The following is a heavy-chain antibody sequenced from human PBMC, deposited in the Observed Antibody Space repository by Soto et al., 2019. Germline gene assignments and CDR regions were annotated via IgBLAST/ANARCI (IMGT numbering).Heavy chain of an antibody. CDR3: ARHVGGYSSGWRRDYYYYGMDV. V-gene: IGHV4-39*01. J-gene: IGHJ6*02. Sequence: PEETLSLTCTVSGGSISSSSYYWGWIRQPPGKGLEWIGSIYYSGSTYYNPSLKSRVTISVDTSKNQFSLKLSSVTAADTAVYYCARHVGGYSSGWRRDYYYYGMDVWGQGITVTVSS. CDR2: IYYSGST. CDR1: GGSISSSSYY. D-gene: IGHD6-19*01.